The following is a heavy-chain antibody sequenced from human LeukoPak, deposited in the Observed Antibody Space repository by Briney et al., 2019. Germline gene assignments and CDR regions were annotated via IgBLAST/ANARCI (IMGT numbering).Heavy chain of an antibody. V-gene: IGHV4-34*01. CDR3: ARIRCGHSSAICYNH. CDR2: INHNGGT. CDR1: GVSLSDYY. Sequence: SETLSLTCSVYGVSLSDYYWSWIRQPPGKGLEWIGEINHNGGTKYNPSLKGRVTISVDTSENHFSLNLRSVTAADTAVYYSARIRCGHSSAICYNHWGRGTLVTISS. J-gene: IGHJ5*02. D-gene: IGHD2-8*01.